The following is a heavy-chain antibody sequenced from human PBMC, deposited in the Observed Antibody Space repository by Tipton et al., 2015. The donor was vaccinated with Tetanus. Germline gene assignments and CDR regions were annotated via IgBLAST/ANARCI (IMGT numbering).Heavy chain of an antibody. CDR2: INPHTGGT. D-gene: IGHD3-3*01. CDR1: GYSFSDYY. Sequence: QLVQSGAEVKKPGDSVTVSCKASGYSFSDYYLHWVRQAPGQGLEWMGWINPHTGGTKFAQRFQGRVTITRDTSIRTVHMDPNSLTSDDTAIYFCARDRDFQSFLGRSGSFDFWGQGTLVTVSA. V-gene: IGHV1-2*02. CDR3: ARDRDFQSFLGRSGSFDF. J-gene: IGHJ4*02.